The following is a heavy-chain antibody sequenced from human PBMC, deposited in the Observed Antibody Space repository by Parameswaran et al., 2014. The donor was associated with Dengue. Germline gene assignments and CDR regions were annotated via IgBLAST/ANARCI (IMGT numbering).Heavy chain of an antibody. J-gene: IGHJ6*02. V-gene: IGHV4-34*01. D-gene: IGHD2-2*03. Sequence: RWIRQPPGKRLEWIGEINHSGSTNYNPSLKSRVTISVDTSKNQFSLKLSSVTAADTAVYYCARGVDIVDVWGQGTTVTVSS. CDR2: INHSGST. CDR3: ARGVDIVDV.